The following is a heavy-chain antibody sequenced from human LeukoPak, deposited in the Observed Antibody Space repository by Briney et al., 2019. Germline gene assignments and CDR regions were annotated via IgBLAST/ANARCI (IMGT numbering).Heavy chain of an antibody. J-gene: IGHJ4*02. CDR2: IWYDGSNK. V-gene: IGHV3-33*01. CDR3: ARVGGHCTSTSCPPPDY. Sequence: GRSLRLSCAASGFTFSSYGMHWVRQAPGKGLEWVAVIWYDGSNKYYADSVKGRFTISRDNAKSSVFLQMNSLRAEDTAVYYCARVGGHCTSTSCPPPDYWGQGTLVTVSS. CDR1: GFTFSSYG. D-gene: IGHD2-2*01.